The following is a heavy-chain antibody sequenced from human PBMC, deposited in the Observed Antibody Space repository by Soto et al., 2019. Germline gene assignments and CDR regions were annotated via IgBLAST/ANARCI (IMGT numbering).Heavy chain of an antibody. CDR3: ARSGIAVAYFDY. Sequence: EVQLVESGGVVVQPGGSLRLSCAASGFTFDDYTMHWVRQAPGKGLEWVSLISWDGGSTYYVDSVKGRFTISRDNSKNSLYLQMNSLRTEDTALYYCARSGIAVAYFDYWGQGTLVTVSS. D-gene: IGHD6-19*01. V-gene: IGHV3-43*01. CDR1: GFTFDDYT. J-gene: IGHJ4*02. CDR2: ISWDGGST.